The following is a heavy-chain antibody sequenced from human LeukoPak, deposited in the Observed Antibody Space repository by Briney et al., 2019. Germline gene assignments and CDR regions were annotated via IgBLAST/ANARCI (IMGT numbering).Heavy chain of an antibody. CDR2: YDPEQGET. CDR3: AAPMILEAFDI. V-gene: IGHV1-24*01. Sequence: ASVKVSCKVSGYTISELSMHGVRQAPGKGLEWMGGYDPEQGETAYAQKFQGRLTMTEDTSTDTAHMELSSLRSDDTAVYYCAAPMILEAFDIWGQGTMVTVSS. J-gene: IGHJ3*02. CDR1: GYTISELS. D-gene: IGHD3-16*01.